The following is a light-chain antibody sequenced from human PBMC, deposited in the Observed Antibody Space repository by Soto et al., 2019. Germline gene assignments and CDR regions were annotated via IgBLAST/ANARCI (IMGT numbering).Light chain of an antibody. Sequence: EVVMSQSPATLSVSPGESATLSCRASQGIGDTLAWYQHKPGQTPRLLIYDTSTMPSGVPARFSGSRSGTEFTLTINSLQPEDFAVYYCQRYNIGPRTFGEGTKVEIK. J-gene: IGKJ4*01. CDR3: QRYNIGPRT. V-gene: IGKV3-15*01. CDR1: QGIGDT. CDR2: DTS.